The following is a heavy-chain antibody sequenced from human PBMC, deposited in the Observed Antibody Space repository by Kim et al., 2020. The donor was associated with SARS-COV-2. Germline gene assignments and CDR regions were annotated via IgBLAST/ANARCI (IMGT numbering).Heavy chain of an antibody. J-gene: IGHJ6*02. CDR3: ARPTVTTTKDHYYGMDV. V-gene: IGHV1-69*01. Sequence: FQGRVTITADESTSTAYMELSSLRSEDTAVYYCARPTVTTTKDHYYGMDVWGQGTTVTVSS. D-gene: IGHD4-17*01.